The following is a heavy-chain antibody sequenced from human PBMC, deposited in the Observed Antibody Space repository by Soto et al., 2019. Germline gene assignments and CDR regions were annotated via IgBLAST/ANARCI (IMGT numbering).Heavy chain of an antibody. Sequence: GGSLRLSCAASGFTFDDYTMHWVRQAPGKGLEWVSLISWDGGSTYYADSVKGRFTISRDNSKNSLYLQMNSLRTEDTALYYCATSSRIVVVPAATPVANCSGGSCYSDAFDIWGQGTMVTVSS. CDR3: ATSSRIVVVPAATPVANCSGGSCYSDAFDI. V-gene: IGHV3-43*01. J-gene: IGHJ3*02. CDR2: ISWDGGST. D-gene: IGHD2-15*01. CDR1: GFTFDDYT.